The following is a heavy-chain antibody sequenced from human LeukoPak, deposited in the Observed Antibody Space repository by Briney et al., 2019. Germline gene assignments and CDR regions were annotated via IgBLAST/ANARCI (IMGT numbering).Heavy chain of an antibody. CDR2: IYYSGST. J-gene: IGHJ4*02. Sequence: SETLSLTGTVSGGSISNYYWSWIGQPPGKGLEWIGYIYYSGSTNYNPFLKSRGIISVDTSKNQFSLKLSSVPAADAAVYYCASTGVGASSSDFDYWGQGTLVTVSS. CDR3: ASTGVGASSSDFDY. D-gene: IGHD1-26*01. CDR1: GGSISNYY. V-gene: IGHV4-59*08.